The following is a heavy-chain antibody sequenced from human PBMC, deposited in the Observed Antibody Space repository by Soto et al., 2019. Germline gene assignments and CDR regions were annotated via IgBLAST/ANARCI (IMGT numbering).Heavy chain of an antibody. J-gene: IGHJ4*02. Sequence: PSETLSLTCTVSGGSISSGGYYWSWIRQHPGKGLEWIGYIYYSGSTYYNPSLKSRVTISVDTSKNQFSLKLSSVTAADTAVYYCARTYYYDSSGYKFDYWGQGTLVTVSS. V-gene: IGHV4-31*03. CDR2: IYYSGST. D-gene: IGHD3-22*01. CDR1: GGSISSGGYY. CDR3: ARTYYYDSSGYKFDY.